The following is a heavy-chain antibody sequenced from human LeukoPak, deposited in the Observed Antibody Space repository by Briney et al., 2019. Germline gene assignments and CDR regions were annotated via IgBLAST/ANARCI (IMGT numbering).Heavy chain of an antibody. D-gene: IGHD1-26*01. CDR2: ISYDGSNK. Sequence: GGSLRLSCAASGFTFSSFGMHWVRQAPGEGLEWVAVISYDGSNKYYADSVKGRFTISRDNSKNTLYLQMNSLRAEDTAVYYCAKGRYSGSYYGYDAFDIWGQGTMVTVSS. CDR1: GFTFSSFG. V-gene: IGHV3-30*18. CDR3: AKGRYSGSYYGYDAFDI. J-gene: IGHJ3*02.